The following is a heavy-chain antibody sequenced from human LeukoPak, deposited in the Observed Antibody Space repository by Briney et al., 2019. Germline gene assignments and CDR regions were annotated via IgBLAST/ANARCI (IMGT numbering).Heavy chain of an antibody. V-gene: IGHV4-4*02. CDR1: GGSISSSNW. Sequence: SGTLSLTCAVSGGSISSSNWWSWVRQPPGKGLEWIGEIYHSGSTNYNPSLKSRVTISVDKSKNQFSLKLSSVTAADTAVYYCARTVTSAGYYYGSGSSQGFDYWGQGTLVTVSS. CDR2: IYHSGST. J-gene: IGHJ4*02. CDR3: ARTVTSAGYYYGSGSSQGFDY. D-gene: IGHD3-10*01.